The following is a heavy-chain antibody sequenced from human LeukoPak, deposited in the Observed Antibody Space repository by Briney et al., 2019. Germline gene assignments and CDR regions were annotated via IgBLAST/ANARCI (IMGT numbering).Heavy chain of an antibody. D-gene: IGHD6-19*01. Sequence: PGGSLRLSCAASGFTFSSYSMNWVRQAPGKGLEWVSYISSSSTIYYADSVKGRFTISRDNAKNSLYLQMNSLRAEDTAVYYCASDPILPGIAVAGGYDYWGQGTLVTVSS. J-gene: IGHJ4*02. CDR2: ISSSSTI. CDR1: GFTFSSYS. CDR3: ASDPILPGIAVAGGYDY. V-gene: IGHV3-48*01.